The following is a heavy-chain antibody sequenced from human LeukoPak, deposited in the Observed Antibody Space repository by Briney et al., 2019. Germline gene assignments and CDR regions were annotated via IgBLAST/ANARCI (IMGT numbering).Heavy chain of an antibody. Sequence: GGSLRLSCAASGFTFSGYNMNWVRQAPGKGLEWVSYISSTSGTIYYADSVKGRFTISRDNAKNSLYLQMNSLGAEDTAVFYCARSNAWSLNYFDYWGQGTLVTVSS. V-gene: IGHV3-48*04. J-gene: IGHJ4*02. CDR3: ARSNAWSLNYFDY. D-gene: IGHD3-9*01. CDR1: GFTFSGYN. CDR2: ISSTSGTI.